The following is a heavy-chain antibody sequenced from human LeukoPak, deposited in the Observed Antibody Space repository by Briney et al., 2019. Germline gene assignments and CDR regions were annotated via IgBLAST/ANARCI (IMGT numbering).Heavy chain of an antibody. V-gene: IGHV1-8*01. CDR2: MNPNSGNT. D-gene: IGHD2-15*01. CDR1: GYTFTSYD. J-gene: IGHJ1*01. CDR3: ARGRYCSGGSCYYLTEYFQH. Sequence: GASVKVSCKASGYTFTSYDINWVRQATGQGLEWMGWMNPNSGNTGYAQKFQGRVTMTRNTSINTAYMELSSLRSEDTAVYYCARGRYCSGGSCYYLTEYFQHWGQGTLVTVSS.